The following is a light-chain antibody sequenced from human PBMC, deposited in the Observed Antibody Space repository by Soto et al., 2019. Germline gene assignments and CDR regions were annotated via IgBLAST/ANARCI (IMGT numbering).Light chain of an antibody. CDR2: EVI. CDR1: SSDVGGYNY. Sequence: QPVLTQPPSASGSPGQSVTIPCTGTSSDVGGYNYVSWYQQHPGKAPKLMIYEVIKRPSGVPDRFSGSKSGNTASLTVSGLQAEDEADYYCSSYAGSNNLVFGGGTKLTVL. V-gene: IGLV2-8*01. CDR3: SSYAGSNNLV. J-gene: IGLJ2*01.